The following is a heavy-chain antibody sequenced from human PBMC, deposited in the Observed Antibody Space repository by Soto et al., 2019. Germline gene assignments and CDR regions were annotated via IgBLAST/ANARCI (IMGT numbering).Heavy chain of an antibody. D-gene: IGHD3-3*01. CDR3: ARAEFKTGYSDFWSGYPPYGMDV. Sequence: ASVKVSCKASGYTFTSYAMHWVRQAPGQRLEWMGWINAGNGNTKYSQKFQGRVTITRDTSASTAYMEVSSLRSEDTAVYYCARAEFKTGYSDFWSGYPPYGMDVWGQGPTVTVS. CDR1: GYTFTSYA. V-gene: IGHV1-3*01. J-gene: IGHJ6*02. CDR2: INAGNGNT.